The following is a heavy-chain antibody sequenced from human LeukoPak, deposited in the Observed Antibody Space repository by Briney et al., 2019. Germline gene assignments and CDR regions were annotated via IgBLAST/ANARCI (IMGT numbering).Heavy chain of an antibody. Sequence: GSLRLSCAASGFTFSSYAMSWVRQAPGKGLEWVSAISGSGGSTYYADSVKGRFTISRDNAKNSLYLQMNSLRAEDTAVYYCARGGGGYYYMDVWGKGTTVTVSS. V-gene: IGHV3-23*01. D-gene: IGHD3-16*01. CDR1: GFTFSSYA. CDR3: ARGGGGYYYMDV. J-gene: IGHJ6*03. CDR2: ISGSGGST.